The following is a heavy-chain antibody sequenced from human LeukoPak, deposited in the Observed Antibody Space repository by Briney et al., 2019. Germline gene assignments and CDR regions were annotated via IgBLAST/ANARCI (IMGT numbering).Heavy chain of an antibody. V-gene: IGHV3-64*01. J-gene: IGHJ4*02. Sequence: GGSLRLSCAAPGFTFSSYAMHWVRQAPGKGLEYVSSISSNGGSIYYANSVKGRFTISRDNSKSTLYLQMGSLRAEDMAVYYCARVGIAAAGTVGAFDYWGQGTLVTVSS. CDR3: ARVGIAAAGTVGAFDY. CDR1: GFTFSSYA. CDR2: ISSNGGSI. D-gene: IGHD6-13*01.